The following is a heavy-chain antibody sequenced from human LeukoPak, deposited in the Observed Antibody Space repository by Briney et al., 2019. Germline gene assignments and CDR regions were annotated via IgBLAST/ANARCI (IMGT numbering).Heavy chain of an antibody. J-gene: IGHJ4*02. Sequence: GGSLRLSCAASGFTFSSYAMTWVRQAPGKGLEWVSTINGNAGSTYYADSVKGRFTISRDNSKNTLYLQMNSLRAEDTAVYYCAKRYSASTPYNFDYWGQGTLVTVPS. CDR2: INGNAGST. V-gene: IGHV3-23*01. CDR1: GFTFSSYA. D-gene: IGHD5-12*01. CDR3: AKRYSASTPYNFDY.